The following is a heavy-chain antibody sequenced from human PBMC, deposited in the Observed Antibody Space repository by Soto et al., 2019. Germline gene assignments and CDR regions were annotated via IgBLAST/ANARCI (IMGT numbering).Heavy chain of an antibody. CDR3: ARGGGPYVWFNEF. CDR1: GGLFSSFA. Sequence: SVKVSCKDSGGLFSSFAISWVRQAPGQGLEWMGGIIPVFGTTNYAQKFQGRVTITADESTNTAYMELSSLTSDDTAMYYCARGGGPYVWFNEFWGQGTQVTVS. CDR2: IIPVFGTT. J-gene: IGHJ4*02. V-gene: IGHV1-69*13. D-gene: IGHD3-16*01.